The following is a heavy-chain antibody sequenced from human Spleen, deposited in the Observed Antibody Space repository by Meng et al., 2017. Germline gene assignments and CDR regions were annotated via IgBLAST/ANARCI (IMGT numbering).Heavy chain of an antibody. CDR3: ASGSYSGKRGMAAFDI. Sequence: GESLKISCAASGFTVSHNYMSWVRQAPGKGLEWVSVIYSGGNTYYADSVKGRFTISRDNSKNTLYLQMNSLRAEDTAVYYCASGSYSGKRGMAAFDIWGQETMVTVSS. V-gene: IGHV3-66*01. CDR1: GFTVSHNY. D-gene: IGHD3-10*01. CDR2: IYSGGNT. J-gene: IGHJ3*02.